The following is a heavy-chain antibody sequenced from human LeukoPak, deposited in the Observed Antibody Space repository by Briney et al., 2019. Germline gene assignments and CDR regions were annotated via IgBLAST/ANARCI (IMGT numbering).Heavy chain of an antibody. CDR2: IYHSGST. CDR3: ARGGGYNGPDY. J-gene: IGHJ4*02. CDR1: GYSISSGYY. Sequence: SETLSLTCAVSGYSISSGYYWGWIRQPPGKGLEWIGTIYHSGSTYYNPSLKSRVTISVDTSKNQFFLKLSSVTAADTAVYYCARGGGYNGPDYWGQGTLVTVSS. D-gene: IGHD3-16*01. V-gene: IGHV4-38-2*01.